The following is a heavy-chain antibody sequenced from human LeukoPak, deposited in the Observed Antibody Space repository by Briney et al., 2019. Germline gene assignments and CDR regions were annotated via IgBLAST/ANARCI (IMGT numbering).Heavy chain of an antibody. CDR3: ARGGRSGPHSGGSCSFDY. CDR1: GYTFTSYD. V-gene: IGHV1-8*01. J-gene: IGHJ4*02. CDR2: MNPNSGNT. D-gene: IGHD2-15*01. Sequence: ASVKVSCKASGYTFTSYDINWVRQATGQGLEWMGWMNPNSGNTGYAQKFQGRVTMTRNTSISTAYMELSSLRSEDTAVYYCARGGRSGPHSGGSCSFDYWGQGTLVTVSS.